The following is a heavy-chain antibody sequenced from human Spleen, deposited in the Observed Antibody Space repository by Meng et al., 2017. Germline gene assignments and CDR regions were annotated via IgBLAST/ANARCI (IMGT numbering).Heavy chain of an antibody. D-gene: IGHD1-26*01. CDR2: MNPKNGDT. J-gene: IGHJ3*02. CDR1: GYTFTNYA. CDR3: ARALPLVGSTDSSADAFDI. Sequence: ASVKVSCKASGYTFTNYAINWVRQATGQGLEWMGRMNPKNGDTDYVQKFQGRLTITRHTSTSTDYMELSSLTSEDTAVYYCARALPLVGSTDSSADAFDIWGQGTLVTVSS. V-gene: IGHV1-8*02.